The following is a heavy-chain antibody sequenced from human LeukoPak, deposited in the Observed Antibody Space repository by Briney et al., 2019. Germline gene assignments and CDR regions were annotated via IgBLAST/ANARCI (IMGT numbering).Heavy chain of an antibody. J-gene: IGHJ6*03. CDR1: GFSFSNYG. Sequence: TGGSLRLSCAASGFSFSNYGIHWVRQAPGKGLEWVAVIWYDGSSEYYVDSVKGRFTISRDNSKNTLYLQMNSLRAEDTAVYYCAKGIKNFYYYMDVWGKGTTVTVTS. CDR3: AKGIKNFYYYMDV. CDR2: IWYDGSSE. V-gene: IGHV3-33*06.